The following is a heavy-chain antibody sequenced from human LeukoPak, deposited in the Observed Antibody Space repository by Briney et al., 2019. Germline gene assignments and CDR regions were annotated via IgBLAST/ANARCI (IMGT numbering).Heavy chain of an antibody. V-gene: IGHV3-48*01. D-gene: IGHD3-22*01. J-gene: IGHJ4*02. Sequence: GGSLRLSCVASGFIFSNFRMDWVRQAPGKGLEWISYITKTSTSMYYADSVKGRFTISRDNSKNTLFLQMSSMRAEDTAVYYCAKDGGRYYDRSGYYWGYYFDSWGQGVLVTVST. CDR2: ITKTSTSM. CDR3: AKDGGRYYDRSGYYWGYYFDS. CDR1: GFIFSNFR.